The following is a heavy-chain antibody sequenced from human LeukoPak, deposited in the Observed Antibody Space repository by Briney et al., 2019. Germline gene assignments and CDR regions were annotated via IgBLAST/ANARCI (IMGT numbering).Heavy chain of an antibody. CDR3: AKVALGYSSGWTDY. Sequence: GGSLRLSCAASGFSLEDYGMHWVRQGPGKGLEWVSGISGNSGTIVYADSVKGRFTISRDNAKKSLYLQMNSLRAEDTALYYCAKVALGYSSGWTDYWGQGTLVTVSS. CDR1: GFSLEDYG. CDR2: ISGNSGTI. J-gene: IGHJ4*02. V-gene: IGHV3-9*01. D-gene: IGHD6-19*01.